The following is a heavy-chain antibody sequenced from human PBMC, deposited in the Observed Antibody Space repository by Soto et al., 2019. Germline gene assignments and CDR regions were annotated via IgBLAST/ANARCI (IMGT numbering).Heavy chain of an antibody. V-gene: IGHV3-30*04. D-gene: IGHD6-13*01. J-gene: IGHJ4*02. CDR1: GFNFSSYA. CDR3: AREGQPAAGTTPHN. Sequence: GGSLRLSYAASGFNFSSYAMHLVRQAPGKGLEWVAVISYDGGKKYYADSVKGRFTISRDNSKNTLYVEMNSLSAEDTAVYYCAREGQPAAGTTPHNWGQGTLVTVSS. CDR2: ISYDGGKK.